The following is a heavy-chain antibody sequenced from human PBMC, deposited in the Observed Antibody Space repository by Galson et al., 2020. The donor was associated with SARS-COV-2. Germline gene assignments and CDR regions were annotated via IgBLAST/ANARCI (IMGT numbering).Heavy chain of an antibody. CDR3: ARGLMIGGSFYGMDV. D-gene: IGHD3-22*01. J-gene: IGHJ6*02. Sequence: PSETLSLTCAVSGGSFSNIYWTWIRQAPEKGLEWIGEINHTGTTNCNPSLKSRVTISADTSKNQFSLKVRSVTAADTAVYYCARGLMIGGSFYGMDVWGLGTTVTVSS. V-gene: IGHV4-34*01. CDR2: INHTGTT. CDR1: GGSFSNIY.